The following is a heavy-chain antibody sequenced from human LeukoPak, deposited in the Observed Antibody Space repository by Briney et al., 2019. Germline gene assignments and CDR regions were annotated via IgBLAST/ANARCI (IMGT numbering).Heavy chain of an antibody. CDR1: GFTFSSYA. CDR2: ISYDGSNK. V-gene: IGHV3-30*04. J-gene: IGHJ4*02. CDR3: AIGGRYDSSGYATPFDY. D-gene: IGHD3-22*01. Sequence: GGSLRLSCAASGFTFSSYAMHWVRQAPGKGLEWVAVISYDGSNKYYADSVKGRFTISRDNSKNTLYLQMNSLRAEDTAVYYCAIGGRYDSSGYATPFDYWGQGTLVTVSS.